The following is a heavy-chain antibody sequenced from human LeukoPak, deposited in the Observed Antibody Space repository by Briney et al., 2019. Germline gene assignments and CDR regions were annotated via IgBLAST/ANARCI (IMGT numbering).Heavy chain of an antibody. CDR1: GFIFSSYA. CDR3: AKWYCSGGSCYSGYFDY. J-gene: IGHJ4*02. D-gene: IGHD2-15*01. Sequence: GGSLRLSCAASGFIFSSYAMSWVRQAPGKGLEWVSAISGSGGSTYYADSVKGRFTISRDNSKNTLYLQMNSLRAEDTAVYYCAKWYCSGGSCYSGYFDYWGQGTLVTVSS. CDR2: ISGSGGST. V-gene: IGHV3-23*01.